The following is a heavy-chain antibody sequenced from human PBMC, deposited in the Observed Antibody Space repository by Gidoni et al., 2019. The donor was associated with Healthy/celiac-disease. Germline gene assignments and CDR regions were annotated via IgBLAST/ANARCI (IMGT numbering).Heavy chain of an antibody. D-gene: IGHD6-19*01. V-gene: IGHV3-30*18. CDR2: ISYDGSNK. CDR1: GFTFSSYG. Sequence: QVQLVESGGGVVQPGRSLRLSCAASGFTFSSYGMHWVRQAPGKGLEWVAVISYDGSNKYYADTVKGRFTISRDNSKNTLYQQMNSLRAEETAVYYCAKDRVAVAGTYWYFDLWGRGTLVTVSS. J-gene: IGHJ2*01. CDR3: AKDRVAVAGTYWYFDL.